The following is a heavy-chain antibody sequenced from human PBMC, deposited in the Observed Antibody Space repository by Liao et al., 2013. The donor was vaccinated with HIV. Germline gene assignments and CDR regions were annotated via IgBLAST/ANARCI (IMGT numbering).Heavy chain of an antibody. J-gene: IGHJ3*01. CDR3: ARGHRARLGKYVANGKDAYDF. CDR2: VFYSGST. V-gene: IGHV4-39*07. D-gene: IGHD7-27*01. Sequence: QLQLQESGPGLVKPSETLSLTCAVSGGSIRRSDHFWGWIRQPPGGREWIGSVFYSGSTYYSMSLRSRLNIAVDTSKNQFSLNLSSVTAADTAVYYCARGHRARLGKYVANGKDAYDFWGQGQWSPSLQ. CDR1: GGSIRRSDHF.